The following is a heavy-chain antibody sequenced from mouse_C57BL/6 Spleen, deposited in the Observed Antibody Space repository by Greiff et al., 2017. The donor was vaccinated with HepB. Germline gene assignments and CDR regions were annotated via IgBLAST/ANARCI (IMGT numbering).Heavy chain of an antibody. D-gene: IGHD2-4*01. J-gene: IGHJ4*01. V-gene: IGHV1-18*01. Sequence: EVQLQQSGPELVKPGASVKIPCKASGYTFTDYNMDWVKQSHGKSLEWIGDINPNNGGTIYNQKFKGKATLTVDKSSSTAYMELRSLTSEDTAVYYCARQGYDYDGYYAMDYWGQGTSVTVSS. CDR2: INPNNGGT. CDR3: ARQGYDYDGYYAMDY. CDR1: GYTFTDYN.